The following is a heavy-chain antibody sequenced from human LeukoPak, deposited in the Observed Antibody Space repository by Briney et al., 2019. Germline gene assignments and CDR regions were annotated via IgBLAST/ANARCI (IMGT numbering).Heavy chain of an antibody. D-gene: IGHD1-26*01. Sequence: GGSLRLSCAASGFTFSSYGMHWVRQAPGKGLEWVAVIWYDGSNKYYADSVKGRFTISRDNSKNTLYLQMNSLRAEDTAVYYCARGLRELLGHYYYYMDVWGKGTTVTVSS. CDR1: GFTFSSYG. CDR2: IWYDGSNK. V-gene: IGHV3-33*01. CDR3: ARGLRELLGHYYYYMDV. J-gene: IGHJ6*03.